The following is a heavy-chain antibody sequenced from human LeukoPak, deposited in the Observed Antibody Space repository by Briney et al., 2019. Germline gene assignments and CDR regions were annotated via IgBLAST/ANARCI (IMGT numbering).Heavy chain of an antibody. D-gene: IGHD1-26*01. V-gene: IGHV3-11*01. CDR2: ITSSGTST. Sequence: PGGSLRLSCAASGFTFSDYYMTWIRQDPGKGLEWISYITSSGTSTYYPVSVRGRFTISRDNARNSVYLQMKYLRADDTAVYYCARDVGATTSATFDLWGQGTMVTVSS. J-gene: IGHJ3*01. CDR3: ARDVGATTSATFDL. CDR1: GFTFSDYY.